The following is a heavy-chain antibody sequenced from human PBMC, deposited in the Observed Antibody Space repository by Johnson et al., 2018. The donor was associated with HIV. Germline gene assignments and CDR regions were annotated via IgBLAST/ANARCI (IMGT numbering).Heavy chain of an antibody. V-gene: IGHV3-33*08. CDR2: MWYDGSNK. J-gene: IGHJ3*02. CDR1: GFTFSDYY. CDR3: ARGFSSSSISWKGAFDI. Sequence: VQLVESGGGLVKPGGSLRLSCAASGFTFSDYYMSWIRQAPGKGLEWVAVMWYDGSNKYYADSVKGRFTISRDNSKNTLYLQMNSLRAEDTALYYCARGFSSSSISWKGAFDIWGQGTMVTVSS. D-gene: IGHD6-13*01.